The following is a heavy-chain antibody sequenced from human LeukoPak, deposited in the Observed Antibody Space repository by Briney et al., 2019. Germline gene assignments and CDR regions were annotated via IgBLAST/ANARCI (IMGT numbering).Heavy chain of an antibody. CDR1: GGSISSYY. V-gene: IGHV4-34*01. J-gene: IGHJ4*02. Sequence: PSETLSLTCTVSGGSISSYYWSWIRQPPGKGLEWIGEINHSGSTNYNPSLKSRVTISVDTSKNQFSLKLSSVTAADTAVYYCARGRRGYYWYYFDYWGQGTLVTVSS. CDR2: INHSGST. CDR3: ARGRRGYYWYYFDY. D-gene: IGHD3-22*01.